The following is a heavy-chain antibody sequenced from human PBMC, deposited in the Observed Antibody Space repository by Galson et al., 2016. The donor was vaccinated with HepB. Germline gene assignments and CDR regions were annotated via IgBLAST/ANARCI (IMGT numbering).Heavy chain of an antibody. CDR3: ASLFYASGSDRDALDS. Sequence: SETLSLTCTVSGVSISSHYWSWIRQPPGKGLEWIGYIYYRGATDYNPSLKSRVTISVDTSRNQFSLKLRSVTAADTAVYFCASLFYASGSDRDALDSRCQATMVTGSS. D-gene: IGHD3-10*01. V-gene: IGHV4-59*11. CDR2: IYYRGAT. J-gene: IGHJ3*02. CDR1: GVSISSHY.